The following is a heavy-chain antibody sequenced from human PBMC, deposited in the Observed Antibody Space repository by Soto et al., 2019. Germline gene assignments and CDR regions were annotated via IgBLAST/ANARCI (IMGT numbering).Heavy chain of an antibody. D-gene: IGHD2-15*01. CDR1: GIVFSDY. V-gene: IGHV3-11*01. CDR2: ISGSGRTI. J-gene: IGHJ5*02. CDR3: ASLPLPWSWFDP. Sequence: QVQLVESGGGLVKPGGSLRLSCAASGIVFSDYMSWVRQAPGKGLEWLSYISGSGRTIYSADSVKGRFTISRDNATNSLYLQMNNVRTEDTAVYYCASLPLPWSWFDPWGQGTLVTVSS.